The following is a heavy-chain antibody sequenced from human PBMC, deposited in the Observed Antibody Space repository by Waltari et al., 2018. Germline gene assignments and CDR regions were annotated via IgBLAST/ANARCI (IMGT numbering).Heavy chain of an antibody. Sequence: QVQLQESGPGLVKPSGTLSLTCAVSGGSISSSNWWSWVRQPPGKGLEWIGEIYHSGSTNHNPSLKSRVTISVDKSKNQFSLKLSSVTAADTAVYYCARDPKGWELGYYYGMDVWGQGTTVTVSS. D-gene: IGHD1-26*01. CDR1: GGSISSSNW. CDR3: ARDPKGWELGYYYGMDV. CDR2: IYHSGST. J-gene: IGHJ6*02. V-gene: IGHV4-4*02.